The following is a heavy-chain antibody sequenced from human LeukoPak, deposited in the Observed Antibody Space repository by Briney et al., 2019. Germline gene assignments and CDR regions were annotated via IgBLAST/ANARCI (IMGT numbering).Heavy chain of an antibody. D-gene: IGHD3-10*01. CDR2: IYYSGST. CDR3: ASRFGELIPDY. CDR1: GGSISSYY. V-gene: IGHV4-59*05. Sequence: SETLSLTCTVSGGSISSYYWSWIRQPPGKGLEWIGSIYYSGSTYYNPSLKSRVTISVDTSKNQFSLKLSSVTAADTAVYYCASRFGELIPDYWGQGTLVTVSS. J-gene: IGHJ4*02.